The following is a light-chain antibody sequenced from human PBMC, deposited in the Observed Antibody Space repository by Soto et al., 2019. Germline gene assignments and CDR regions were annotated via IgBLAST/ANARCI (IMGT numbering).Light chain of an antibody. J-gene: IGKJ2*01. Sequence: DIQMTQSPSTLSASVGDIVTITCRASQSISSGMAWYQQKPGKAPKLLIYDASSLESGVPTRFSGSVYGTEITLTVSSLQPDDFATYYCQQYNSYLYTFGQGTKMEI. V-gene: IGKV1-5*01. CDR2: DAS. CDR1: QSISSG. CDR3: QQYNSYLYT.